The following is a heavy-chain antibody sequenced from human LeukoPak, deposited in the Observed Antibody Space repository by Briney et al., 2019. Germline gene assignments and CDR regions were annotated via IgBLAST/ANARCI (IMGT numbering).Heavy chain of an antibody. D-gene: IGHD3-22*01. Sequence: GGSLRLSCAASGFTFSSYGMQWVRQAPGKGLEWVAVVGYDGSNKHYADSVRGRFTISRDNSKNTLYLQMNSLRAEDTAVYYCAKPSSGYYYWGQGILVTVSS. CDR2: VGYDGSNK. CDR3: AKPSSGYYY. CDR1: GFTFSSYG. V-gene: IGHV3-30*18. J-gene: IGHJ4*02.